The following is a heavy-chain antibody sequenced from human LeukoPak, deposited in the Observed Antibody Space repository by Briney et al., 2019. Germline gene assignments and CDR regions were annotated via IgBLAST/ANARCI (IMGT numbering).Heavy chain of an antibody. CDR3: ARRSGNVFDY. D-gene: IGHD1-1*01. Sequence: SETLSLTCAVSGYSISSGYYWGWIRQPPGQGLEWIGSIYHSGSIYYNPSLKSRVTISVDTSKNQFSLKLSSVTAADTAVYYCARRSGNVFDYWGQGTLVTVSS. V-gene: IGHV4-38-2*01. CDR2: IYHSGSI. J-gene: IGHJ4*02. CDR1: GYSISSGYY.